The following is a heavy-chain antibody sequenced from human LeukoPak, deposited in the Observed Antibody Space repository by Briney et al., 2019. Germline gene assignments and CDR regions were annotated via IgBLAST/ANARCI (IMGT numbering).Heavy chain of an antibody. D-gene: IGHD5-24*01. CDR2: VYYTGST. CDR3: ARGAMATTPFFDY. Sequence: SETLSLTCPVSGGSISNYYYWTWIGQPPGKGLEWIGYVYYTGSTNFNPSLKSRFPMSLDTSRNQFSLKLTSLTAADTAVYYCARGAMATTPFFDYWGQGTLVTVSS. V-gene: IGHV4-59*01. J-gene: IGHJ4*02. CDR1: GGSISNYY.